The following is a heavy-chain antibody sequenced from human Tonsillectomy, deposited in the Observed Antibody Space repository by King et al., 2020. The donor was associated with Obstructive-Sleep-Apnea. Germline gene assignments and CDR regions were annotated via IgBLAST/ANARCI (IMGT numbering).Heavy chain of an antibody. CDR2: INAGNGNT. V-gene: IGHV1-3*01. J-gene: IGHJ6*02. D-gene: IGHD2-15*01. CDR3: ARLGYCSVGSCYSDNYYYGMAV. Sequence: QLVQSGAEVKKPGASVKVSCKASGFPFTSYGIHWVRQAPGQRLEWMGWINAGNGNTKYSQNFQDRVTITRDTSASTAYMELSSLRSEDTAVFYCARLGYCSVGSCYSDNYYYGMAVWGQGTTVTVSS. CDR1: GFPFTSYG.